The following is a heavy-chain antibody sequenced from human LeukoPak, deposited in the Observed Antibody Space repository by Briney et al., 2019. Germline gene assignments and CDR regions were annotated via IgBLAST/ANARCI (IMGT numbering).Heavy chain of an antibody. CDR3: AKQFVDV. V-gene: IGHV3-23*01. CDR2: ISEFGNDP. CDR1: GFTFSNYA. J-gene: IGHJ5*02. D-gene: IGHD5-24*01. Sequence: GGSLRLSCAASGFTFSNYAMNRVRQAPGKGLEWVSSISEFGNDPSYADFVKGRFTISRDDSRNTLYLQMNSLRAEDTAVYYCAKQFVDVWGQGTLVTVSS.